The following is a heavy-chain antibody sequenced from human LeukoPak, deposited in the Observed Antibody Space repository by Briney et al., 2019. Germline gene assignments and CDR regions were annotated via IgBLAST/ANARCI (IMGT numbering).Heavy chain of an antibody. CDR1: GFTFSSYA. Sequence: GGSLRLSCAASGFTFSSYAMSWVRQAPGKGLEWVSAISGSGGSTYYADSVKGRFTISRDNAKNTLYLQMNSLRAEDTAVYYCAKDLPRGGYYGSGSYYISGAFDIWGQGTMVTVSS. CDR2: ISGSGGST. CDR3: AKDLPRGGYYGSGSYYISGAFDI. J-gene: IGHJ3*02. D-gene: IGHD3-10*01. V-gene: IGHV3-23*01.